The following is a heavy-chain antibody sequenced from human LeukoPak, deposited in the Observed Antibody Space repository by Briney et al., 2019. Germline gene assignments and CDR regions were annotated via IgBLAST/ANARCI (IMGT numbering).Heavy chain of an antibody. V-gene: IGHV4-4*07. Sequence: SETLSLTCTVSGASISAFHWTWFRQPAGKGLEWIGLIYSSGSTLFNPSLKSQVAMSVDLTKNQRSLKLTSVTAADTAMYYCARQDGDYWGRGTLVTVSS. CDR2: IYSSGST. CDR1: GASISAFH. CDR3: ARQDGDY. J-gene: IGHJ4*02.